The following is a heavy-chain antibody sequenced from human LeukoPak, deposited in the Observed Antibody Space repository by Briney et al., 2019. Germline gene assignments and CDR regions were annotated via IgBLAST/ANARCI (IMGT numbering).Heavy chain of an antibody. CDR3: ARVHCSSTSCAFDI. V-gene: IGHV4-59*01. D-gene: IGHD2-2*01. CDR2: IYYSGST. Sequence: SETLSLTCTVSGGSISSYYWSWIRQPPGKGLEWIGYIYYSGSTNYNPSLKSRVTISVDTSKNQFSLKLSSVTAADTAVYYCARVHCSSTSCAFDIWGQGTMVTVSS. J-gene: IGHJ3*02. CDR1: GGSISSYY.